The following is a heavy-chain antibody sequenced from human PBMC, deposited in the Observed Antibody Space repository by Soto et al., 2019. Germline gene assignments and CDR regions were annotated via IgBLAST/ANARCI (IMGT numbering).Heavy chain of an antibody. CDR1: GFIFSNSA. Sequence: GGSLRLSCAASGFIFSNSAMSWVRQAPGKGLEWVSAIGATGRTTYYTDSVRGRFTVSRDNSKNTLYLQMNSLKTEDTAVYYCTREEYQLLWGDPFDYWGQGTLVTVSS. V-gene: IGHV3-23*01. D-gene: IGHD2-2*01. CDR3: TREEYQLLWGDPFDY. CDR2: IGATGRTT. J-gene: IGHJ4*02.